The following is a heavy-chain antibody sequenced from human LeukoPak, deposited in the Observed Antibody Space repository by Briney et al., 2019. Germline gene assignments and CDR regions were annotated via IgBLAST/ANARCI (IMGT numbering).Heavy chain of an antibody. D-gene: IGHD5-18*01. J-gene: IGHJ4*02. Sequence: PGRSLRLSCAASGFNFSSYGMHWVRQAPGKGLEWVAVISYDGSNRYYTDSVKGRFTISRDNSKKTLYLQMSSLRAEDTAVYYCAKDSRGYSYIFNYWGQGTLVTVSS. V-gene: IGHV3-30*18. CDR2: ISYDGSNR. CDR3: AKDSRGYSYIFNY. CDR1: GFNFSSYG.